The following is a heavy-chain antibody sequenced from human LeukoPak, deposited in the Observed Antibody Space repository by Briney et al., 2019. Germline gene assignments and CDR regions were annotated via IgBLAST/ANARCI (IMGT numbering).Heavy chain of an antibody. Sequence: GGSLRLSCAASGFTFSSYAMSWVRQAPGKGLEWVSAISGSGGSTYYADSVKGRFTISRDNSKNTLYLQMNSLSAEDTAVYYCAKDVLDSSSWYGAFDIWGQGTMVTVSS. CDR1: GFTFSSYA. V-gene: IGHV3-23*01. D-gene: IGHD6-13*01. J-gene: IGHJ3*02. CDR3: AKDVLDSSSWYGAFDI. CDR2: ISGSGGST.